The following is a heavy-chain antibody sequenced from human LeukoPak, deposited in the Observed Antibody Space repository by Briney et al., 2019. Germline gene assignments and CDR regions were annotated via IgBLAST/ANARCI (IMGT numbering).Heavy chain of an antibody. V-gene: IGHV3-23*01. CDR1: GFTFSSYA. CDR3: AKVLYS. J-gene: IGHJ3*02. D-gene: IGHD2-15*01. Sequence: GGSLRLSCAASGFTFSSYAMSWVRQAPGKGLEWVSTVSGGGGTTSYADSVKGRFTISRDNAKNSLYLQMNSLRAEDTALYYCAKVLYSWGQGTMVTVSS. CDR2: VSGGGGTT.